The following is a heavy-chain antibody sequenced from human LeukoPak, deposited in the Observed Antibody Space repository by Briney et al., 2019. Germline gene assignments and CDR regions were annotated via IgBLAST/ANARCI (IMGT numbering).Heavy chain of an antibody. CDR3: ARDYYYGFYY. CDR1: GFTFSDYS. CDR2: ISSSSGSI. D-gene: IGHD3-10*01. V-gene: IGHV3-48*02. J-gene: IGHJ4*02. Sequence: GGSLRLSCAASGFTFSDYSMNWVRQAPEKGLEWVSYISSSSGSIHYADSVKGRFTISRDNAKKSLYLQMSSLRDEDTAVYYCARDYYYGFYYWGQGTLVTVSS.